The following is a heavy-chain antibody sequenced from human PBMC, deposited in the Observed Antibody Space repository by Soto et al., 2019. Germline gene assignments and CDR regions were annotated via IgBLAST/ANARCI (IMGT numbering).Heavy chain of an antibody. CDR1: GFTFSNYA. Sequence: PGGSLRLSCTASGFTFSNYAMSWVHQAPGKGLEWVSAITRTDSTYYADSVKGRFTISRDNSRNTLYLQMNSLGAEDAALYYCAKALVGEVGATDYWGQGTLVTVSS. CDR2: ITRTDST. CDR3: AKALVGEVGATDY. D-gene: IGHD1-26*01. V-gene: IGHV3-23*01. J-gene: IGHJ4*02.